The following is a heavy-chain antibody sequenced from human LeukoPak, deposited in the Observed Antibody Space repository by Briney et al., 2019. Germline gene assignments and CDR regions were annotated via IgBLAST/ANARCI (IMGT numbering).Heavy chain of an antibody. CDR1: VYTFTGYY. Sequence: ASVKVSCKASVYTFTGYYRHWVRQHPGQKREGMVWINPNSGGTNYAQKFQGRVTMTRDTSISTAYMELRRLRSDDTAVYYCAREPSERIIGAAGPYYYYYGMDVWGQGTTVTVSS. CDR2: INPNSGGT. D-gene: IGHD6-13*01. CDR3: AREPSERIIGAAGPYYYYYGMDV. V-gene: IGHV1-2*02. J-gene: IGHJ6*02.